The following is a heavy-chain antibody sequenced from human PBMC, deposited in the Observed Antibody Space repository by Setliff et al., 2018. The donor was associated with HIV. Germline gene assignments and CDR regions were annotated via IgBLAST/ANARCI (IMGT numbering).Heavy chain of an antibody. J-gene: IGHJ6*03. CDR2: INTNTGNP. V-gene: IGHV7-4-1*02. D-gene: IGHD3-10*01. CDR1: GYTFTSYA. CDR3: ARDESDSLYYMDYYYMDV. Sequence: ASVKVSCKASGYTFTSYAMNWVRQAPGQGLEWMGMINTNTGNPTYAQGFTGRFVFSLDTSVSTAYLQISSLKAEDTAVYYCARDESDSLYYMDYYYMDVWGKGTTVTVSS.